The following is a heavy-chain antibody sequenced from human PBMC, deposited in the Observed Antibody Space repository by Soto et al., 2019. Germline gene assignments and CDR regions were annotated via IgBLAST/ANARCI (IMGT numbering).Heavy chain of an antibody. V-gene: IGHV3-23*01. J-gene: IGHJ2*01. CDR3: AKNRGAGDYTNWSFAV. CDR1: GFMFSCCA. D-gene: IGHD2-2*02. CDR2: IHGDGDYS. Sequence: EVQLLDSGGGLVQPGGSLRLSCAASGFMFSCCAMSWVRQAPGKGLEWVSTIHGDGDYSHYTDSVEGRFTISRDNSRNTLYLQMHSLRADDTATYYCAKNRGAGDYTNWSFAVWGRGTLVAVSS.